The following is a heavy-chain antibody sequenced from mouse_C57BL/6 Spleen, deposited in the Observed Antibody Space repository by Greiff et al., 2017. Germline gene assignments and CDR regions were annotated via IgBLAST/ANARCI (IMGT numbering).Heavy chain of an antibody. J-gene: IGHJ2*01. CDR2: IDPANGNT. Sequence: VHVKQSVAELVRPGASVKLSCTASGFNIKNTYMHWVKQRPEQGLEWIGRIDPANGNTKYAPKFQGKATITADTSSNTAYLQLSSLTSEDTAIYYCAPLITTVVGLDYWGQGTTLTVSS. CDR3: APLITTVVGLDY. CDR1: GFNIKNTY. D-gene: IGHD1-1*01. V-gene: IGHV14-3*01.